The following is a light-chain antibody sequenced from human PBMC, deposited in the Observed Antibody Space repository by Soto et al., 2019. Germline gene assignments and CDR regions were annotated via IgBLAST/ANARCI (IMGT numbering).Light chain of an antibody. Sequence: DIQMTQSPSTLSGSVGDRVTITCRASQTISSWLAWYQQKLGKAPKLLIYKASTLKSGVPSRFSGSGSGTEFTLTISSLQPDYFATYYCQHYNSYSEAFGQGTKVDIK. V-gene: IGKV1-5*03. CDR3: QHYNSYSEA. J-gene: IGKJ1*01. CDR2: KAS. CDR1: QTISSW.